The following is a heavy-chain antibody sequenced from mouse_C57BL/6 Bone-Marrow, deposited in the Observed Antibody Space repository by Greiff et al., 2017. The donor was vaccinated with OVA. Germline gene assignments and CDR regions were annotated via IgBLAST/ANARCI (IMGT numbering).Heavy chain of an antibody. D-gene: IGHD2-4*01. CDR1: GYAFSSSW. CDR2: IYPGDGDT. CDR3: ARERLGLRRLCY. V-gene: IGHV1-82*01. J-gene: IGHJ2*01. Sequence: QVQLKQSGPELVKPGASVKISCKASGYAFSSSWMNWVKQRPGKGLEWIGRIYPGDGDTNYNGKFKGKGTLTADKSSRTAYMQISSLTSDDSAVYFCARERLGLRRLCYWGQGTTLTVSS.